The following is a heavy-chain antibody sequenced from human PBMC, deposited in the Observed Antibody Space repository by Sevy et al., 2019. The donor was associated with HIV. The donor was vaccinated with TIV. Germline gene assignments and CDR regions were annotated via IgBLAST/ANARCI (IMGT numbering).Heavy chain of an antibody. Sequence: GGSLRLSCAASRFTFTTYWMIWIRQAPGKGLEWVANRNRDGTQKYYADSLKDRFTISRDNAENSLYLQMDSLRAEETALYYCARESSGPSVVDLWGQGTLVTVSS. CDR2: RNRDGTQK. D-gene: IGHD3-22*01. V-gene: IGHV3-7*01. CDR3: ARESSGPSVVDL. J-gene: IGHJ5*02. CDR1: RFTFTTYW.